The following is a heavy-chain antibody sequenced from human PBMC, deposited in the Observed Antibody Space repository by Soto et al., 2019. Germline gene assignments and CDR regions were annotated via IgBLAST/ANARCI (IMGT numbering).Heavy chain of an antibody. D-gene: IGHD1-26*01. Sequence: GGSLRLSCAASGFTFSSYAMSWVRQAPGKGLEWVSAISGSGGSTYYADSVKGRFTISRDNSKNTLYLQMNSLRAEDTAVYYCAKTGQQSGSYQTRPLDYWGQGTLVTVSS. V-gene: IGHV3-23*01. CDR2: ISGSGGST. CDR3: AKTGQQSGSYQTRPLDY. J-gene: IGHJ4*02. CDR1: GFTFSSYA.